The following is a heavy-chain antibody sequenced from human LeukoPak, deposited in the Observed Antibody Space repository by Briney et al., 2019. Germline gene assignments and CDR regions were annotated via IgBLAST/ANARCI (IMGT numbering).Heavy chain of an antibody. J-gene: IGHJ6*02. V-gene: IGHV4-59*01. CDR1: GGSISSYY. Sequence: SETLSLTCTVSGGSISSYYWSWIRQPPGKGLEWIGYIYYSGSTNYNPSLKSRVTISVDTSKNQFSLKLSSVTAADTAVYYCARGGVGYYGMDAWGQGTTVTVSS. CDR2: IYYSGST. CDR3: ARGGVGYYGMDA. D-gene: IGHD3-10*01.